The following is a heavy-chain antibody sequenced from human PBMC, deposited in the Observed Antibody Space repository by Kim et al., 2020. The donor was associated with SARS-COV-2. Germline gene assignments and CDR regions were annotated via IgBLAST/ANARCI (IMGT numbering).Heavy chain of an antibody. CDR3: AKGVWGRRLYYYGMDV. V-gene: IGHV3-33*06. Sequence: GGSLRLSCAASGFTFSSYAMHWVRQAPGKGLEWVAVIWYDGSNKYYADSVKGRFTISRDNSKNTLYLQMNSLRAEDTAVYYCAKGVWGRRLYYYGMDVWGQGTTVTVSS. CDR1: GFTFSSYA. D-gene: IGHD7-27*01. J-gene: IGHJ6*02. CDR2: IWYDGSNK.